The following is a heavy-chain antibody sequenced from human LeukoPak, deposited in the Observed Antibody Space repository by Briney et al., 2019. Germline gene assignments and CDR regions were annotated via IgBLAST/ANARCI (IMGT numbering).Heavy chain of an antibody. D-gene: IGHD2-15*01. V-gene: IGHV6-1*01. Sequence: SQTLSLTCAISGDSVSSNSAAWNCIRQSPSRGLEWLAGTYYRSKWYNDYAVSVKSRITINPDTSKNQFSLQLNSVTPEDTAVYYCARESWDIEGYNWFDPWGQGTLVTVSS. J-gene: IGHJ5*02. CDR1: GDSVSSNSAA. CDR2: TYYRSKWYN. CDR3: ARESWDIEGYNWFDP.